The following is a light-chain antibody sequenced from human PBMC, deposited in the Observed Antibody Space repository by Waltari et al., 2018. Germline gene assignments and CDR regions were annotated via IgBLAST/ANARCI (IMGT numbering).Light chain of an antibody. Sequence: DIQMTHSPSSLSASVGDRVTITCRASQGISNSLAWYQQKPGKAPKLLLYGASRLESGVPPRFSGSGSGTDYTPTISSLQPDDFATYYCQQYYFTPYTFGQGTKLDIK. CDR1: QGISNS. V-gene: IGKV1-NL1*01. CDR2: GAS. J-gene: IGKJ2*01. CDR3: QQYYFTPYT.